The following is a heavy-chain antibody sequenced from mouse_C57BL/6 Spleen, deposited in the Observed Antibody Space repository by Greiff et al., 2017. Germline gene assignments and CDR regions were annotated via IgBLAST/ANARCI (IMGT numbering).Heavy chain of an antibody. D-gene: IGHD2-10*01. Sequence: LQESGAELARPGASVKLSCKASGYTFTSYGISWVKQRTGQGLEWIGEIYPRSGNPYYNEKFKGKATLTADKSSSTAYMELRSLTSEDSAVYFCALLLDYFDYWGQGTTLTVSS. CDR2: IYPRSGNP. CDR1: GYTFTSYG. J-gene: IGHJ2*01. CDR3: ALLLDYFDY. V-gene: IGHV1-81*01.